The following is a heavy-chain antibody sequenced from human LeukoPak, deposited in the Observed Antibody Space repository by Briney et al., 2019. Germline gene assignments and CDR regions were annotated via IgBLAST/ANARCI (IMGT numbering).Heavy chain of an antibody. CDR3: ARLLASRVPSDF. J-gene: IGHJ4*02. CDR2: ISPSTGYT. D-gene: IGHD2-15*01. CDR1: GFTFSDYY. Sequence: GGSLRLSCVASGFTFSDYYMSWIRQAPGKGLEYVACISPSTGYTNYADSVRGRFTISGDNAKNSLYLQMNSLRAEDTAVYYCARLLASRVPSDFWGQGTLVTVSS. V-gene: IGHV3-11*03.